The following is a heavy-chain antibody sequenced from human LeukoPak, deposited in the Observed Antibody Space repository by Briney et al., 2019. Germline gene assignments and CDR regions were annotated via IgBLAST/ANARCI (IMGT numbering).Heavy chain of an antibody. V-gene: IGHV3-9*03. D-gene: IGHD6-13*01. CDR1: GFTFDDYA. J-gene: IGHJ6*03. CDR3: VKDRAAAGRGYMDV. CDR2: ISWNSGSI. Sequence: GRSLRLSCAASGFTFDDYAMHWVRQAPGKGLEWVSGISWNSGSIGYADSVKGRFTISRDNAKNSLYLQMNSLRAEDMALYYCVKDRAAAGRGYMDVWGKGTTVTVSS.